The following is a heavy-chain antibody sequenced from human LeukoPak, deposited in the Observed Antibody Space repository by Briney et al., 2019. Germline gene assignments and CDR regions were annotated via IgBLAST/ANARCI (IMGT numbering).Heavy chain of an antibody. J-gene: IGHJ4*02. D-gene: IGHD3-22*01. CDR3: AKGQYYYDSSGYSY. V-gene: IGHV3-23*01. Sequence: GGSLRLSCAPSGFTFSSYAMSWVRQAPGKGLEWVSAISGSGGSTYYADSVKGRFTISRDNSKNTLYLQMNSLRAEDTAVYYCAKGQYYYDSSGYSYWGQGTLVTVSS. CDR1: GFTFSSYA. CDR2: ISGSGGST.